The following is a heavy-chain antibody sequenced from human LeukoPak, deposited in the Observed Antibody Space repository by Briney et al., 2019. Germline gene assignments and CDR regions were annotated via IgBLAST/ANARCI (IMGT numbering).Heavy chain of an antibody. V-gene: IGHV4-38-2*02. Sequence: PSETLSLTCTVSGYSISSGYYWGWIRQPPGKGLEWIGSIYHSGSTYYNPSLKSRVTISVDTSKNQFSLKLSSVTAADTAVYYCARDNIAVAGMNWFDPWGQGTLVTVSS. CDR3: ARDNIAVAGMNWFDP. CDR1: GYSISSGYY. CDR2: IYHSGST. J-gene: IGHJ5*02. D-gene: IGHD6-19*01.